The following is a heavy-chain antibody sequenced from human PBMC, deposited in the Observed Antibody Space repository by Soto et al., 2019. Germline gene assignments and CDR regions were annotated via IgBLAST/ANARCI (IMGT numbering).Heavy chain of an antibody. D-gene: IGHD6-13*01. CDR3: AKRAAGTSFDY. V-gene: IGHV3-64D*06. J-gene: IGHJ4*02. CDR1: GFAFYGFA. Sequence: GGSLRLSCSASGFAFYGFAMHWVRQAPGKGLEYVAAISSNGGSIYYVDSVKGRFTISRDNSKSTLYLQMNSLRAEDTAVYYCAKRAAGTSFDYWGQGTLVTVSS. CDR2: ISSNGGSI.